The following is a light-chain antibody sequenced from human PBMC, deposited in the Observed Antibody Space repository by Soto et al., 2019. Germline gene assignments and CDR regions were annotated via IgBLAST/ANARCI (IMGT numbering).Light chain of an antibody. CDR3: QQSYSTFIT. Sequence: DIQMTQSPSSLSASVGDRVTITCRASQRISSYLNWYQQKPGKAPKLLIYAAFRLQSGVPSRFSGSGSGTDFTLTISSLQPEDFATYYCQQSYSTFITFGQGTRLEIK. CDR1: QRISSY. V-gene: IGKV1-39*01. CDR2: AAF. J-gene: IGKJ5*01.